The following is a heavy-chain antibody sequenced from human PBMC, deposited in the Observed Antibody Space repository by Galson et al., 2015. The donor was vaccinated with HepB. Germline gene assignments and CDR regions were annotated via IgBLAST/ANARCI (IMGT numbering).Heavy chain of an antibody. V-gene: IGHV3-21*01. CDR1: GFTFSSYS. J-gene: IGHJ5*02. CDR2: ISSSRSYI. Sequence: SLRLSCAASGFTFSSYSMNWVRQAPGKGLEWVSSISSSRSYIYYADSVKGRFTISRDNAKNSLYLQMNSLRAEDTAVYYCAGPFGVVIIAEYNWFDPWGQGTLVTVPS. D-gene: IGHD3-3*01. CDR3: AGPFGVVIIAEYNWFDP.